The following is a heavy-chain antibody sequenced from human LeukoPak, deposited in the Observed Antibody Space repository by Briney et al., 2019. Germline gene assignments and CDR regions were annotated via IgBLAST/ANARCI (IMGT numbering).Heavy chain of an antibody. D-gene: IGHD7-27*01. CDR1: GFTFSSYA. CDR2: ISYDGSNK. V-gene: IGHV3-30-3*01. CDR3: ASGLTKWGSLVDH. Sequence: GRSLRLSCAASGFTFSSYAMHWVRQAPGKGLEWVAVISYDGSNKYYADSVKGRFTISRDNSKNTLYLQMNSLRAEDTAVYYCASGLTKWGSLVDHWGQGTLVTVSS. J-gene: IGHJ4*02.